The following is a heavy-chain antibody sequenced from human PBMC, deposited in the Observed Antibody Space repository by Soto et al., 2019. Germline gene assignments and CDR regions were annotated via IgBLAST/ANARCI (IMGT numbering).Heavy chain of an antibody. Sequence: QVQLQESGPGLVKPSETLSLTCTVSGGSISSYFWSWIRQPPGKGLEWIGEIYKCGSTYYNPSLKSRFTISADTSKNQFSLRLSSVTAADTAVYYCARRSSSLYAFDIWCQGTMVTVSA. CDR3: ARRSSSLYAFDI. D-gene: IGHD6-13*01. V-gene: IGHV4-59*08. J-gene: IGHJ3*02. CDR1: GGSISSYF. CDR2: IYKCGST.